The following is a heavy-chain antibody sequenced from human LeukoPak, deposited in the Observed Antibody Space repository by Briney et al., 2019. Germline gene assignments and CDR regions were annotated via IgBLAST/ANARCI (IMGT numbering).Heavy chain of an antibody. D-gene: IGHD7-27*01. CDR1: GYTFTTYD. CDR2: MNPNSGNT. J-gene: IGHJ3*02. CDR3: ARGGEIDAFDI. V-gene: IGHV1-8*01. Sequence: ASVKVSCKASGYTFTTYDINWVRQATGQGLEWMGWMNPNSGNTGYAQKFQGRVTMTRDTSTSTVYMELSSLRSEDTAVYYCARGGEIDAFDIWGQGTMVTVSS.